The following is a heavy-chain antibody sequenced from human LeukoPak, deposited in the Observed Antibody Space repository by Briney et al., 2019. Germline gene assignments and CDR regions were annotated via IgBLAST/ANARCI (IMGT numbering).Heavy chain of an antibody. CDR3: ARHRPRHGDTADY. D-gene: IGHD5-18*01. CDR1: GYTFTSFD. J-gene: IGHJ4*02. CDR2: INAGNGNT. V-gene: IGHV1-3*01. Sequence: ASVKVSCKASGYTFTSFDINWVRQATGQRLEWMGWINAGNGNTKYSQKFQGRVTIARDTSASTVYMELSSLRSEDTAVYYCARHRPRHGDTADYWGQGTLVTVSS.